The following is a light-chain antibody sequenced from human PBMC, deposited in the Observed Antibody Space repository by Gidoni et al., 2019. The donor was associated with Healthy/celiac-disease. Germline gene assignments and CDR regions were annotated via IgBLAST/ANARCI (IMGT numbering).Light chain of an antibody. Sequence: DIQMTQSPSTLSASVGDRVTIPCRASQSISSWLSWYQQKPGNAPKLLIYKASSLESGVPSRFSGSGSGTEFTLTISSLQPDDFATYYFQQYNSYPLTFGPGTKVDIK. V-gene: IGKV1-5*03. CDR3: QQYNSYPLT. CDR1: QSISSW. J-gene: IGKJ3*01. CDR2: KAS.